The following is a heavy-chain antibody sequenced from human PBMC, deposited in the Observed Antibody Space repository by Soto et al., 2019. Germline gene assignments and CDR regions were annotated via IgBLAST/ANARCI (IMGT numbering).Heavy chain of an antibody. Sequence: EVQLVESGGGLVQPGGSLRLSCAASGFTFSSYSMNWVRQAPGKGLEWVSYISGSSTTIHYADSVKGRFTISRENPKNPLYLKMNSLRAEDTAVYNCGRDGSGDGYNFDYWGKGTLVTVSS. CDR2: ISGSSTTI. J-gene: IGHJ4*02. CDR3: GRDGSGDGYNFDY. D-gene: IGHD5-12*01. CDR1: GFTFSSYS. V-gene: IGHV3-48*01.